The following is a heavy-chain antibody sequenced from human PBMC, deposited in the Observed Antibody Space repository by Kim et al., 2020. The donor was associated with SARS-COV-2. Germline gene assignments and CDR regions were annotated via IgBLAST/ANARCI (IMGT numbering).Heavy chain of an antibody. Sequence: GGSLRLYCAASGFTFSTYVMSWVRQSPGKGLEWVSAISGSSDSTYNADSVEGRFTISRDNSKNTLYLQMNSLRAEDTAVYYCAKGSQAYRPYYFDYWGQGNLVTVSS. D-gene: IGHD2-21*01. CDR2: ISGSSDST. CDR1: GFTFSTYV. V-gene: IGHV3-23*01. J-gene: IGHJ4*02. CDR3: AKGSQAYRPYYFDY.